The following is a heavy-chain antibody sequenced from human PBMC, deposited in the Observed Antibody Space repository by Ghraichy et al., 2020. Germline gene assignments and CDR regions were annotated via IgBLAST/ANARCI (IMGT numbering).Heavy chain of an antibody. CDR1: GFTFSGYS. CDR3: ARGSKVVRFYYYDGMDV. Sequence: GGSLRLSCAASGFTFSGYSMNWVRQAPGKGLEWLSYISSSSRSIFYADSVKGRFTISRDNAKNSLYLQMKSLRDEDTAVYYCARGSKVVRFYYYDGMDVWGQGPTVTVSS. D-gene: IGHD4-23*01. J-gene: IGHJ6*02. CDR2: ISSSSRSI. V-gene: IGHV3-48*02.